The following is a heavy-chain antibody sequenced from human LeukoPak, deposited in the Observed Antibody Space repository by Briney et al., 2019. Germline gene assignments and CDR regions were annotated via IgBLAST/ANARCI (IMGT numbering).Heavy chain of an antibody. Sequence: ASVKVSCKASGHTFSNYDINWVRQAPGQGLEWMGWVNPKSGNTGYKQKFQARVTITRDTSITTAYMELRSLTSDDTAVYFCARGLPLGYCTYGVCYPPKHFDFWGQGTLVTVSS. CDR2: VNPKSGNT. CDR1: GHTFSNYD. CDR3: ARGLPLGYCTYGVCYPPKHFDF. V-gene: IGHV1-8*03. D-gene: IGHD2-8*01. J-gene: IGHJ4*02.